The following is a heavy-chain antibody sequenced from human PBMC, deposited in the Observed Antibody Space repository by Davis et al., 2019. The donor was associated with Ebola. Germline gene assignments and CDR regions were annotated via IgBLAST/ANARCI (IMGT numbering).Heavy chain of an antibody. CDR1: GVTFSNNV. CDR3: ARGGGPFDY. V-gene: IGHV1-69*13. Sequence: SVKVSCKASGVTFSNNVISWVRQAPGQGLEWMGGTIPFFRSANYAQKFQGRVTITADESTSTAYMELSSLTSEDTAVYYCARGGGPFDYWGQGTLVTVSS. J-gene: IGHJ4*02. D-gene: IGHD1-26*01. CDR2: TIPFFRSA.